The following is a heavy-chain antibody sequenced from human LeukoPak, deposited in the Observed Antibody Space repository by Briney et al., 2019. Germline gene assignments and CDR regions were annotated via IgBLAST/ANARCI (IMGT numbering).Heavy chain of an antibody. D-gene: IGHD3-3*01. Sequence: GGSLRLSCAASGFTFSSYSMNWVRQAPGKGLEWVSSISSSSSYIYYADSVKGRFTISRDNAKNSLYLQMNSLRAEDTAVYYCARGYDFWSGYYYSFKFDYWGQRTLVTVSS. V-gene: IGHV3-21*01. J-gene: IGHJ4*02. CDR3: ARGYDFWSGYYYSFKFDY. CDR1: GFTFSSYS. CDR2: ISSSSSYI.